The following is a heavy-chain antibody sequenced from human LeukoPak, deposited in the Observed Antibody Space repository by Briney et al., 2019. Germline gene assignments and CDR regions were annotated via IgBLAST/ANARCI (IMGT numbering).Heavy chain of an antibody. CDR3: AKKGYYDGSGYYMYYFDH. V-gene: IGHV3-30*18. CDR1: GFTFSSYG. D-gene: IGHD3-22*01. CDR2: ISYDGGDK. J-gene: IGHJ4*02. Sequence: GGSLRLSCAASGFTFSSYGMHWVRQAPGKGLEWVAVISYDGGDKYYADSVKGRFTLSRDNSKNTLYLQMNSLRAEDTAVYYCAKKGYYDGSGYYMYYFDHWGQGTLVTVSS.